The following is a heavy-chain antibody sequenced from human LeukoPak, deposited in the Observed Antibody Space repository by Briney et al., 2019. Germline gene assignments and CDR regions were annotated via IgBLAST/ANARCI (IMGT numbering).Heavy chain of an antibody. CDR3: ARVRGYYDSSGYDY. J-gene: IGHJ4*02. CDR1: GATISSYY. V-gene: IGHV4-59*01. D-gene: IGHD3-22*01. Sequence: PSETLTLTCTVSGATISSYYWSWIRQPPGKGLEWIGYIYYSGSTNYNPALKSRVAISEDTSKNQNALKLSSLTAADTAVYYCARVRGYYDSSGYDYWGQGTLVTVSS. CDR2: IYYSGST.